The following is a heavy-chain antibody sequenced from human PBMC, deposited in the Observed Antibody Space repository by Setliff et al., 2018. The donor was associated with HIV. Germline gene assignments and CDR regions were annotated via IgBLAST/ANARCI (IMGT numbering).Heavy chain of an antibody. D-gene: IGHD6-13*01. CDR2: FDPQDGET. J-gene: IGHJ6*03. CDR1: GYTLTEVS. V-gene: IGHV1-24*01. CDR3: AREKAAAGFDYYYYYMDV. Sequence: ASVKVSCKVSGYTLTEVSMHWVRQAPKKGLEWMGYFDPQDGETVHAQKFQGRVTLTEDTSTDTAYMELSGLRSEDTAVYYCAREKAAAGFDYYYYYMDVWGKGTTVTVSS.